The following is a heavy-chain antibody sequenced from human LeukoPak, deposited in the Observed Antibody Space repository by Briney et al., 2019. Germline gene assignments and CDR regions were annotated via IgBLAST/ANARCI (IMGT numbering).Heavy chain of an antibody. V-gene: IGHV1-2*02. CDR3: ARAPGGEGGAGKLDDY. D-gene: IGHD6-19*01. J-gene: IGHJ4*02. CDR1: GYTFTGYY. CDR2: INPNSGGT. Sequence: ASVKVSCKASGYTFTGYYMHWVRQAPGQGLEWMGWINPNSGGTNYAQKFQGRVTMTRDTSISTAYMELSRLRSDDTAVYYCARAPGGEGGAGKLDDYWGQGTLVTVSS.